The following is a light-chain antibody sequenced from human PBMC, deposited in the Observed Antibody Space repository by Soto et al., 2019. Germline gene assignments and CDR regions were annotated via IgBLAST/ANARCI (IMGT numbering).Light chain of an antibody. CDR1: QTISTD. J-gene: IGKJ4*01. Sequence: EVVMTQSPATVSVFPGEGVTLSCRASQTISTDLAWYQQKPGQAPRLLIYGASTRATGVPDRFSGGGSGTEFTLTISSLQSEDFAVYYCQQNNKWPPVTFGGGTKVEIK. V-gene: IGKV3-15*01. CDR3: QQNNKWPPVT. CDR2: GAS.